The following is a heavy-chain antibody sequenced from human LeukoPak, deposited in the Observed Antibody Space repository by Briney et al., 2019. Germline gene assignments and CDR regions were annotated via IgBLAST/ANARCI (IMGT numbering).Heavy chain of an antibody. CDR1: GGSINSYY. D-gene: IGHD2-21*01. Sequence: PSETLSLTCTVSGGSINSYYWSWIRQPPGKGLEWIGYIYYSGSTNYNPSLKSRVTISVDTSKNQFSLKLSSVTAADTAVYYCARGDDYIDYWGQGTLVTVSS. CDR3: ARGDDYIDY. J-gene: IGHJ4*02. V-gene: IGHV4-59*12. CDR2: IYYSGST.